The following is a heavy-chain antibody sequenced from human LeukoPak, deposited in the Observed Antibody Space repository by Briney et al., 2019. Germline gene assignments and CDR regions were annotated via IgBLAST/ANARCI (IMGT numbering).Heavy chain of an antibody. V-gene: IGHV3-23*01. CDR2: ISGSGGST. D-gene: IGHD3-9*01. CDR1: GFTFNSYA. J-gene: IGHJ4*02. CDR3: AKDLDILTGYYYFDY. Sequence: GGSLRLSCAVSGFTFNSYAMHWVRQAPGKGLEWVSAISGSGGSTYYADSVKGRFTISRDNSKNTLYLQMNSLRAEDTAVYYCAKDLDILTGYYYFDYWGQGTLVTVSS.